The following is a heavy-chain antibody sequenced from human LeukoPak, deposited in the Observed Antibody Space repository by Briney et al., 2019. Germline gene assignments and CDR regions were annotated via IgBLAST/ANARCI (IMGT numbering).Heavy chain of an antibody. V-gene: IGHV4-31*03. CDR3: ARDSRIAAPL. CDR2: IYYSGST. D-gene: IGHD6-6*01. Sequence: SQTLSLTCTVSGGSISSGGYYWSWIRQHPGKGLEWIGYIYYSGSTYYNPSPKSRVTISVDTSKNQFSLKLSSVTAADTAVYCCARDSRIAAPLWGQGTLVTVSS. J-gene: IGHJ4*02. CDR1: GGSISSGGYY.